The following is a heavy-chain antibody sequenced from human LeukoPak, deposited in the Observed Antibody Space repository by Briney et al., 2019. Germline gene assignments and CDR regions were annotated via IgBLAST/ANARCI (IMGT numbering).Heavy chain of an antibody. CDR1: GFTFSSYS. J-gene: IGHJ5*02. CDR2: ISSSSSYI. V-gene: IGHV3-21*01. CDR3: ARDRSSGWSGNWFDP. D-gene: IGHD6-19*01. Sequence: PGGSLRLSCAASGFTFSSYSMNWVRQALGKGLEWVSSISSSSSYIYYADSVKGRFTISRDNAKNSLYLQMNGLRAEDTAIYYCARDRSSGWSGNWFDPWGQGTLVTVSS.